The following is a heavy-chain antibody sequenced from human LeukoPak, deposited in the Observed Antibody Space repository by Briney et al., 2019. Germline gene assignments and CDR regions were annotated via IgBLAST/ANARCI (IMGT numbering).Heavy chain of an antibody. J-gene: IGHJ4*02. D-gene: IGHD2-15*01. CDR1: TDSTSTYY. CDR3: VRLRWELLFPYFDH. Sequence: SETLSLTCSVSTDSTSTYYWSWIRQSPGKGLEWIGHIYHSGSTDYNPSFKSRVTISIAMSKKEFSLKLTSVTVADTAMYYCVRLRWELLFPYFDHWGQGASVLVSS. V-gene: IGHV4-59*01. CDR2: IYHSGST.